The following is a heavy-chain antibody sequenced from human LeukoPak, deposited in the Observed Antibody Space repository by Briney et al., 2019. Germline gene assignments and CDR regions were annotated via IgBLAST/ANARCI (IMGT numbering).Heavy chain of an antibody. CDR2: ISSNGGST. J-gene: IGHJ5*02. V-gene: IGHV3-64*01. Sequence: GGSLRLSCAASGFTFSSYAMHWVRQAPGKGLEYVSAISSNGGSTYYANSVKGRFTISRDNSKNTLYLQMGSLRAEDMAVYYCATWGRKAAAERVQHLWGQGTLVTVSS. CDR1: GFTFSSYA. CDR3: ATWGRKAAAERVQHL. D-gene: IGHD6-13*01.